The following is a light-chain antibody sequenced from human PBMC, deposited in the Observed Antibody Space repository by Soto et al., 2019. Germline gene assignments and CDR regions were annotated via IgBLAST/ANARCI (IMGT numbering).Light chain of an antibody. Sequence: DIQMTQSPSSLSASVGDRVTITCRASQGISNYLAWYQQKPGKAPNLLIYKASTLQSGVPSRFSGNGSGTEFTLTITSLQPDDSATYYCQQYNGLPTWTFGQGTKVDIK. CDR3: QQYNGLPTWT. CDR1: QGISNY. J-gene: IGKJ1*01. V-gene: IGKV1-16*01. CDR2: KAS.